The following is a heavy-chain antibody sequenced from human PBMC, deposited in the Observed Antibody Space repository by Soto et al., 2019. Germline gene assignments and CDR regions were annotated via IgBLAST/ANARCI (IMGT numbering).Heavy chain of an antibody. Sequence: PGGSLRLSCAASGFTFSDYYMSWIRQSPGKGLEWLALMSSSGTNVFYAESVKGRFTISRDNAKNSLFLKLDTLKAEDTAVYYCATSGFFHFWGLGTLFTFSS. CDR1: GFTFSDYY. D-gene: IGHD3-3*02. V-gene: IGHV3-11*04. J-gene: IGHJ4*02. CDR3: ATSGFFHF. CDR2: MSSSGTNV.